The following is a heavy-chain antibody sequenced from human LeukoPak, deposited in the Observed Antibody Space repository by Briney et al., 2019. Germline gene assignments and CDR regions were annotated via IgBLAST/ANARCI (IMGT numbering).Heavy chain of an antibody. D-gene: IGHD3-10*01. CDR3: ARDNDRYGSGSPNWFDP. J-gene: IGHJ5*02. V-gene: IGHV4-4*07. CDR2: IYVTEST. Sequence: SETLSLTCTVSGGSITSYYWSWIRQPAGKGLEWIGRIYVTESTTYNPSLKSRVTISIDTSKNQFSLKLSSVTAADTAVYYCARDNDRYGSGSPNWFDPWGQGTLVTVSS. CDR1: GGSITSYY.